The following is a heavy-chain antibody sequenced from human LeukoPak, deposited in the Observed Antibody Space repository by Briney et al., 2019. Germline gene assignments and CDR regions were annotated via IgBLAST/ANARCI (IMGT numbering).Heavy chain of an antibody. Sequence: GGSLRLSCAASGFTFSSYAMSWVRQAPGKGLEWVTAISGSGGNTYYADSVKGRFTISRDNSKNTLYLQMNSLRAEDTAVYYCAKDIVVVPAPVGYFDLWGRGTLVTVSS. CDR3: AKDIVVVPAPVGYFDL. D-gene: IGHD2-2*01. V-gene: IGHV3-23*01. J-gene: IGHJ2*01. CDR1: GFTFSSYA. CDR2: ISGSGGNT.